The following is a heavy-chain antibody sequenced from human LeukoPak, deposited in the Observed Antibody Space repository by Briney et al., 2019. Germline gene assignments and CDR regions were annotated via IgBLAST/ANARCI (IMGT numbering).Heavy chain of an antibody. CDR1: GYTFTTYG. CDR3: ARDSVAVRPGWFDP. D-gene: IGHD6-6*01. Sequence: GASVKVSCKPTGYTFTTYGISWVRQPPGQGLEWMGWISVYNGDTKYAQKFQGRVTMTTDTSTSTAYMELRSLRSDDTAVYYCARDSVAVRPGWFDPWGQGTLVTVSS. J-gene: IGHJ5*02. V-gene: IGHV1-18*01. CDR2: ISVYNGDT.